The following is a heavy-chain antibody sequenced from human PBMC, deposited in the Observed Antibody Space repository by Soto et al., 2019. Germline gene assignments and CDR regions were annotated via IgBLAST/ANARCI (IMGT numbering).Heavy chain of an antibody. V-gene: IGHV1-69*01. CDR1: GGTFGNHA. CDR2: IIPVLGVG. Sequence: QVQLVQSGAEVKKPRSSVRVSCKASGGTFGNHAISWVRQAPGQGLEWLGGIIPVLGVGDNAQNFQGRVTITADASTSTAYLELSSLRSEDTALYYCAREAGYTYGYVFDYWGQGTLVTVSS. D-gene: IGHD5-18*01. J-gene: IGHJ4*02. CDR3: AREAGYTYGYVFDY.